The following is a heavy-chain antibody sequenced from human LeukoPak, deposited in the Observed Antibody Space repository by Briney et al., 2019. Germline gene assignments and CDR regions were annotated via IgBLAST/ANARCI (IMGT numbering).Heavy chain of an antibody. CDR3: ARGPIYQHRQTTYDY. J-gene: IGHJ4*02. CDR1: GCIFSSYA. CDR2: IIPIFGTE. D-gene: IGHD3-3*01. Sequence: GASVKVSRKASGCIFSSYAISWVRQAPGQGLEWMGGIIPIFGTENYAYKFQGRVTITADESTNTPYMELSSLSSEDTAVYYCARGPIYQHRQTTYDYWRQGTLVGVSS. V-gene: IGHV1-69*01.